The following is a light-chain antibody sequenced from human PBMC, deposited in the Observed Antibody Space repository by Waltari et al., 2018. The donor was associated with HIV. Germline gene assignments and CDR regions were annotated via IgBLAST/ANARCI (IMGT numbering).Light chain of an antibody. Sequence: SYELTQPPSVSVSPGQTARITCSGDALPKQYAYWYQQKPGQAPGLMRDKDTERPAGIPERFSGASSGTTVTLTISGVQTEDEASYYCQSTHSRGTYVVFGGGTKLTVL. CDR2: KDT. V-gene: IGLV3-25*03. CDR3: QSTHSRGTYVV. J-gene: IGLJ2*01. CDR1: ALPKQY.